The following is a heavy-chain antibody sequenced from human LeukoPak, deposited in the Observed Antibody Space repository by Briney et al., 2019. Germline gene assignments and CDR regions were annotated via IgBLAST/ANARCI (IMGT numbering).Heavy chain of an antibody. CDR3: ARSAPSSIVVLVPSTRTFFDF. J-gene: IGHJ4*02. CDR1: GYTFSDYS. Sequence: ASVKVSCKASGYTFSDYSIHWVRQAPGQGLEWMGWINPNSGGTNYAQSFQGRVTMTRDTSISTAYMELSSLRSDDTAVYYCARSAPSSIVVLVPSTRTFFDFWGQGTLVTVSS. V-gene: IGHV1-2*02. CDR2: INPNSGGT. D-gene: IGHD2-15*01.